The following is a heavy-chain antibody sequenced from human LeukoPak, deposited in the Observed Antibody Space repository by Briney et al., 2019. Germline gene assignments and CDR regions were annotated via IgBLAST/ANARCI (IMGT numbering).Heavy chain of an antibody. CDR3: ARSVITMIVVPGAYWYFDL. J-gene: IGHJ2*01. CDR2: ISAYNGNT. V-gene: IGHV1-18*01. Sequence: ASVKVSCKASGYTFTSYGISWVRQAPGQGPEWMGWISAYNGNTNYAQKLQGRVTMTTDTSTSTAYMELRSLRSDDTAVYYCARSVITMIVVPGAYWYFDLWGRGTLVTVSS. D-gene: IGHD3-22*01. CDR1: GYTFTSYG.